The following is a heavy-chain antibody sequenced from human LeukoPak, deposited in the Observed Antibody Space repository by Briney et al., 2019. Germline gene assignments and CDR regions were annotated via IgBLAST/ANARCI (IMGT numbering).Heavy chain of an antibody. Sequence: SVNVSCKASGGTFSSYAISWVRQAPGQGLEGMGGIIPIFGTANYAQKFQGRVTITADESTRTAYMELSSLRSEDTAVYYCARSIVATVEMFDYWGQGTLVTVSS. J-gene: IGHJ4*02. CDR1: GGTFSSYA. CDR2: IIPIFGTA. D-gene: IGHD5-12*01. V-gene: IGHV1-69*01. CDR3: ARSIVATVEMFDY.